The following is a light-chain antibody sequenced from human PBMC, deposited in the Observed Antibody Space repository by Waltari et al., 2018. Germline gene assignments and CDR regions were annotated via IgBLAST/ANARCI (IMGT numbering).Light chain of an antibody. CDR1: KLGDKY. Sequence: SYDLTQPPSVSVSPGQTASITCSGDKLGDKYACWYQQKPGQSPVLVIYQDSKRPSGIPERFSGSDSGNTATLTIRGTQAMDEADYYCQAWDSSTYVVFGGGTKLTVL. CDR3: QAWDSSTYVV. V-gene: IGLV3-1*01. CDR2: QDS. J-gene: IGLJ2*01.